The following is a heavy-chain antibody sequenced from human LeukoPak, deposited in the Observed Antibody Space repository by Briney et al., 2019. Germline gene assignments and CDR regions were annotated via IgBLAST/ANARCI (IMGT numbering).Heavy chain of an antibody. J-gene: IGHJ3*02. CDR3: ARGNWNGAFDI. D-gene: IGHD1-1*01. CDR2: IYYSGST. Sequence: SETLSLTCTVSGGSISSYYWSWIRQPPGKGLEWIGYIYYSGSTNYNPSLKGRVTISVDTSKNQFSLKLSSVTAADTAVYYCARGNWNGAFDIWGQGTMVTVSS. V-gene: IGHV4-59*08. CDR1: GGSISSYY.